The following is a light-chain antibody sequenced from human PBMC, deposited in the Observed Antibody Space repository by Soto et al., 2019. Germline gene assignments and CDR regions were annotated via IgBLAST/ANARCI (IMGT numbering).Light chain of an antibody. Sequence: EIVMTQSPATLSVSTGEIATLSCRASQSVRINLAWYQQKPGQAPRLLIYGASTRATGIPDRLSGSGSGAEFTLTISNLQYEDFAVYYCQPYNKWPPITFGQGTRLEIK. CDR1: QSVRIN. V-gene: IGKV3-15*01. CDR3: QPYNKWPPIT. CDR2: GAS. J-gene: IGKJ5*01.